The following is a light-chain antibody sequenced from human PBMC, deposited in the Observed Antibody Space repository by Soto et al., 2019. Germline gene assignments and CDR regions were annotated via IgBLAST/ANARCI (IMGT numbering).Light chain of an antibody. Sequence: DIQMTQSPSSLSASVGDRVTITCQASQDISNYLNWYQQKPGKAPKLLIYKASTLKSGVPSRFSGSGSGTEFTLTISSLQPDDFAVYYCQQYGYSPITFGQGTRLEI. CDR2: KAS. CDR3: QQYGYSPIT. J-gene: IGKJ5*01. CDR1: QDISNY. V-gene: IGKV1-33*01.